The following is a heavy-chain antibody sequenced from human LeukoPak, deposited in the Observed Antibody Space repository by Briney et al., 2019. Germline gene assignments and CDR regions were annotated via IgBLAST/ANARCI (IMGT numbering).Heavy chain of an antibody. V-gene: IGHV3-48*03. CDR3: ARGLMDTAMGSFDY. J-gene: IGHJ4*02. D-gene: IGHD5-18*01. Sequence: GRSLRLSCAASGFTFSSYEMNWVRQAPGKGLEWVSYISSSGSTIYYADSVKGRFTISRDNAKNSLYLQMNSLRAEDTAVYYCARGLMDTAMGSFDYWGQGTLVTVSS. CDR2: ISSSGSTI. CDR1: GFTFSSYE.